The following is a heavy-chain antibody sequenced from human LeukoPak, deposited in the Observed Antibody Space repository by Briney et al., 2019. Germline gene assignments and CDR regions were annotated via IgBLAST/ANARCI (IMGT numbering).Heavy chain of an antibody. J-gene: IGHJ4*02. CDR2: IKSKTDDGTT. CDR1: GFTFSNAW. CDR3: TTAPAQSDY. D-gene: IGHD2-2*01. V-gene: IGHV3-15*01. Sequence: GGSLRLSCAASGFTFSNAWMSWVRQAPGKGLEWVGRIKSKTDDGTTDYAAPVKGRFTLSRDDSKNTLYLQMNSLKFEDTAVYYCTTAPAQSDYWGQGTLVTVSS.